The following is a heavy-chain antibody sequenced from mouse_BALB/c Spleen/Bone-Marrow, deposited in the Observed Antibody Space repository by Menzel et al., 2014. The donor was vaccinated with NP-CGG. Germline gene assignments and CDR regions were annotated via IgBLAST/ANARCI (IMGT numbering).Heavy chain of an antibody. D-gene: IGHD3-2*01. CDR2: IWADGST. J-gene: IGHJ3*01. CDR3: ARTARATTGFAY. V-gene: IGHV2-9*02. CDR1: GFSLTSYG. Sequence: VQLQQSGPGLVAPSQSLSITCTVSGFSLTSYGVHWVRQPPGKGLEWLGVIWADGSTNYNSALMSRLSISKDNSKNQVFLKMNSLQTDGTAMYYCARTARATTGFAYWGQGTLVTVSA.